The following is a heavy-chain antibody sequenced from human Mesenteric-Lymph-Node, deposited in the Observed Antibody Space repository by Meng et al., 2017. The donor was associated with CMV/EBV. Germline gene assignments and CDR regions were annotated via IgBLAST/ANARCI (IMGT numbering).Heavy chain of an antibody. Sequence: GSLRLSCAVSAYSISSGYYWGWIRQPPGKGLEWIGSVHHSGSTYYNPSLKSRVTISVDTSKNQFSLKLSSVTAADTAVYYCARDRPALIPAAGIEAWYAMDVWGQGTTVTVSS. CDR3: ARDRPALIPAAGIEAWYAMDV. CDR1: AYSISSGYY. J-gene: IGHJ6*02. D-gene: IGHD6-13*01. V-gene: IGHV4-38-2*02. CDR2: VHHSGST.